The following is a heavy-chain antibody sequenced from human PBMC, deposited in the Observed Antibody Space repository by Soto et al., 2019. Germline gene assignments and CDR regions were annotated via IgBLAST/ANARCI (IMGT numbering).Heavy chain of an antibody. CDR2: ISSSSSYI. V-gene: IGHV3-21*01. D-gene: IGHD3-22*01. J-gene: IGHJ6*02. CDR3: ARDDSTFGYYGMDV. Sequence: LRLSCAASGFTFSSYSMNWVRQAPGKGLEWVSSISSSSSYIYYADSVKGRFTISRDNAKNSLYLQMNSLRAEDTAVYYCARDDSTFGYYGMDVWGQGTTVTVSS. CDR1: GFTFSSYS.